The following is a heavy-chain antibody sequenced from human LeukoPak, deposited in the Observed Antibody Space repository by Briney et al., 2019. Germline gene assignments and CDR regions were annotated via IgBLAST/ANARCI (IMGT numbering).Heavy chain of an antibody. V-gene: IGHV4-61*01. CDR1: GDSISSGSYY. J-gene: IGHJ4*02. CDR2: IYYSGST. D-gene: IGHD6-19*01. Sequence: SETLSLTCTVSGDSISSGSYYWSWIRQPPGKGLEWIGYIYYSGSTNYNPSLKSRVTISVDTSKNQFSLKLSSVTAADTAVYYCARAGAIAVAGTPRYYFDYWGQGTLVTVSS. CDR3: ARAGAIAVAGTPRYYFDY.